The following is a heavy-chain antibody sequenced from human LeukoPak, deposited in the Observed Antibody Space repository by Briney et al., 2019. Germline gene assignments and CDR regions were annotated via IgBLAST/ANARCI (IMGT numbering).Heavy chain of an antibody. CDR2: IKQDGSEK. CDR1: GFTFSSYW. CDR3: ARDRQSSRIAAAGTFDY. D-gene: IGHD6-13*01. Sequence: SGGSLRLSCAASGFTFSSYWMSWVRQAPGKGLEWVANIKQDGSEKYYVDSVKGRFTISRDNAKNSLYLQVNSLRAEDTAVYYCARDRQSSRIAAAGTFDYWGQGTLVTVSS. J-gene: IGHJ4*02. V-gene: IGHV3-7*01.